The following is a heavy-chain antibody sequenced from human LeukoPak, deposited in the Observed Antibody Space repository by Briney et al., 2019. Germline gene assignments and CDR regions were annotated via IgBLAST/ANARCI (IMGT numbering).Heavy chain of an antibody. CDR3: ARSVTTSSWEFDY. D-gene: IGHD4-17*01. V-gene: IGHV1-2*02. CDR2: INPNSGGT. Sequence: ASVKVSCKASGYTFTGYYMHWVRQAPGQGLEWMGWINPNSGGTNYVQKFQGRVTMTSDTSISTAYMELSRLRSDDTALYYCARSVTTSSWEFDYWGQGTLVTVSS. J-gene: IGHJ4*02. CDR1: GYTFTGYY.